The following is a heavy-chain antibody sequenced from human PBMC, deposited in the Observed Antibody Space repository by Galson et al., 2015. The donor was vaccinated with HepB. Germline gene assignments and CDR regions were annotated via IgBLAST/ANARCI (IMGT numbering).Heavy chain of an antibody. J-gene: IGHJ2*01. Sequence: SVKVSCKASGGTFSSYAISWVRQAPGQGLEWMGRINPDSGGSNFVEKFQGRVTMTSDTSISTAYLEVSSLRSDDTAMYYCARVPPGIAVAGKSSYWYFDLWGRGTLVTVSS. V-gene: IGHV1-2*06. CDR1: GGTFSSYA. D-gene: IGHD6-19*01. CDR2: INPDSGGS. CDR3: ARVPPGIAVAGKSSYWYFDL.